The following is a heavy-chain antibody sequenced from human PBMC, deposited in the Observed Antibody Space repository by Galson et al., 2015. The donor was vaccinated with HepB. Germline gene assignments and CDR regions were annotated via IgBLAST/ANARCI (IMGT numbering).Heavy chain of an antibody. D-gene: IGHD2-2*01. Sequence: SVKVSCKASGGTFSSYAISWVRQAPGQGLEWMGGIIPIFGIANYAQKFQGRVTITADESTSTAYMELSSLRSEDTAVYYCARGYGGDIVVVPAAARDLFQVHWFDPWGQGTLVTVSS. J-gene: IGHJ5*02. CDR3: ARGYGGDIVVVPAAARDLFQVHWFDP. CDR2: IIPIFGIA. V-gene: IGHV1-69*13. CDR1: GGTFSSYA.